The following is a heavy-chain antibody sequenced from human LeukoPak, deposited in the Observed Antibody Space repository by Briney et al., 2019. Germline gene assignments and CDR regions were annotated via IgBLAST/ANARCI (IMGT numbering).Heavy chain of an antibody. CDR3: AKNGSGTSSAFDV. J-gene: IGHJ3*01. D-gene: IGHD3-10*01. CDR1: GFTFSSSA. V-gene: IGHV3-23*01. CDR2: ISGNGGVT. Sequence: GESLRLSCAASGFTFSSSAMSWVRQAPGKGLEWVSDISGNGGVTYYRDSVKGRFTVSRDNSKNTLYLQMNSLRAEDTALYYCAKNGSGTSSAFDVWGQGRMVSVS.